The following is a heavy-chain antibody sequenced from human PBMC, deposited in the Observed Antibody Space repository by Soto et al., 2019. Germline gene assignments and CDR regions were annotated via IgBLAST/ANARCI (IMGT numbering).Heavy chain of an antibody. CDR2: ISWNSGSI. Sequence: GGSLRLSCAASGFTFDDYAMHWVRQAPGKGLEWVSGISWNSGSIGYADSVKGRFTISRDNSKNTLYLQMNSLRAEDTAVYYCARLFCSASSCYSVGGFDIWGQGTMVTVSS. V-gene: IGHV3-9*01. D-gene: IGHD2-15*01. CDR1: GFTFDDYA. CDR3: ARLFCSASSCYSVGGFDI. J-gene: IGHJ3*02.